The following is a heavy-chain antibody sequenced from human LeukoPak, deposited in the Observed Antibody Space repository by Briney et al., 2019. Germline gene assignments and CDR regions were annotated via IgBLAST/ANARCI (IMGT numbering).Heavy chain of an antibody. CDR3: ARPIYCSATRCTGAMDV. CDR2: IDEIGRT. D-gene: IGHD6-19*01. Sequence: SETLSLTCAVYSESLTHYYWNWVRQSPGKGLEWIGEIDEIGRTNYNPSLKSRATIAVDRAKNQFSLKLSSVTAADTAVYFCARPIYCSATRCTGAMDVWGQGTTVTVSS. V-gene: IGHV4-34*01. CDR1: SESLTHYY. J-gene: IGHJ6*02.